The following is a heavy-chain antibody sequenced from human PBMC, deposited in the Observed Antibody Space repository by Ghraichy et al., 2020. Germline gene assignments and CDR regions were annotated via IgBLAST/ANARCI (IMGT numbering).Heavy chain of an antibody. CDR2: INPSGGST. V-gene: IGHV1-46*01. Sequence: ASVKVSCKASGYTFTSYYMHWVRQAPGQGLEWMGIINPSGGSTSYAQKFQGRVTMTRDTSTSTVYMELSSLRSEDTAVYYCASCHNYGVGYYYYGMDVWGQGTTVTVSS. D-gene: IGHD4-11*01. CDR1: GYTFTSYY. CDR3: ASCHNYGVGYYYYGMDV. J-gene: IGHJ6*02.